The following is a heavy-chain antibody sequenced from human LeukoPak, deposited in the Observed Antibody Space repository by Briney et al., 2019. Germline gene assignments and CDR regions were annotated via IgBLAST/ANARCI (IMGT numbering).Heavy chain of an antibody. Sequence: GGSLRLSCVTSGFSFSSYAMAWVRQAPGKGLEWLSPISAAGGVTYYADSVRGRFTVSRDNSKKTLYLEMNSLRAADTAVYYCAKGVRDFYDSSGFLFDYWGLGTLLTVSS. CDR3: AKGVRDFYDSSGFLFDY. D-gene: IGHD3-22*01. J-gene: IGHJ4*02. V-gene: IGHV3-23*01. CDR2: ISAAGGVT. CDR1: GFSFSSYA.